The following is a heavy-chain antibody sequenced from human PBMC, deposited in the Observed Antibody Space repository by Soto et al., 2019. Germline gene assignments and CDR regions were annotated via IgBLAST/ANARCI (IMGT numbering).Heavy chain of an antibody. J-gene: IGHJ4*02. CDR3: ARATIYDFWSGYYPPVGYFDY. Sequence: SETLSLTCAVYGGSFSGYYWSWIRQPPGKGLEWIGEINHSGSTNYNPSLKSRVTISVDTSKNQFSLKLSSVTAADTAVYYCARATIYDFWSGYYPPVGYFDYWGQGTLVTVSS. CDR2: INHSGST. D-gene: IGHD3-3*01. CDR1: GGSFSGYY. V-gene: IGHV4-34*01.